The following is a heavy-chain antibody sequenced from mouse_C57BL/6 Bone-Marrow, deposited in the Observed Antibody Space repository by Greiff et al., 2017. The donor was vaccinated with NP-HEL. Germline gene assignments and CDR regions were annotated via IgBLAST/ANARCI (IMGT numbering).Heavy chain of an antibody. CDR3: AKNSPVVATGYYAMDY. V-gene: IGHV2-5*01. J-gene: IGHJ4*01. D-gene: IGHD1-1*01. Sequence: QVQLKQSGPGLVQPSQSLSITCTVSGFSLTSYGVHWVRQSPGKGLEWLGVIWRGGSTDYNAAFMSRLSITKDNSKSQVFFKMNSLQADDTAIYYCAKNSPVVATGYYAMDYWGQGTSVTVSS. CDR2: IWRGGST. CDR1: GFSLTSYG.